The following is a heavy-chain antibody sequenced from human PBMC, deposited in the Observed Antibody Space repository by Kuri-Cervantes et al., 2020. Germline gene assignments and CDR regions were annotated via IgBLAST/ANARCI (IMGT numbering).Heavy chain of an antibody. J-gene: IGHJ6*02. CDR1: GFTVSSNY. Sequence: GGSLRLSCAASGFTVSSNYMSWVRQAPGKGLEWVSAISGSGGSTYYADSVKGRFTISRDNSKNTLYLQMNSLRAEDTAVYYCAKDGYGDYGFYYYYGMDVWGQGTTVTVSS. D-gene: IGHD4-17*01. CDR3: AKDGYGDYGFYYYYGMDV. V-gene: IGHV3-23*01. CDR2: ISGSGGST.